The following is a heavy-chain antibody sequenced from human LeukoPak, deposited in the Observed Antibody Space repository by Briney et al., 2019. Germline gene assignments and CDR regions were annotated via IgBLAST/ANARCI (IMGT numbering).Heavy chain of an antibody. D-gene: IGHD6-13*01. J-gene: IGHJ4*02. CDR3: ARDGIAAAGIRGFHGY. V-gene: IGHV3-74*01. CDR1: GFTFSSYW. CDR2: INSDGSST. Sequence: GGSLRLSCAASGFTFSSYWMHWVRHAPGKGLVWVSRINSDGSSTSYADSVKGRFTIARDNAKNTLYLQMNSLRAEDTAVYYCARDGIAAAGIRGFHGYWGQGTLVTVSS.